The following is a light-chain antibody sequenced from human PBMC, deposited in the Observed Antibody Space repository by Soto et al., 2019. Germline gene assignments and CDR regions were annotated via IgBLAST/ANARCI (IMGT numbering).Light chain of an antibody. V-gene: IGKV1-16*01. CDR1: QGITNY. J-gene: IGKJ1*01. CDR2: KAS. Sequence: DIQMTQSPSSLSASVGDRVTITCRASQGITNYLAWFQQKPGKVPKLLMYKASTLESGVPPRFSGSGSGTEFTLTISSLQPDDFATYCCQEYSGLSRTFGQGTKVDIK. CDR3: QEYSGLSRT.